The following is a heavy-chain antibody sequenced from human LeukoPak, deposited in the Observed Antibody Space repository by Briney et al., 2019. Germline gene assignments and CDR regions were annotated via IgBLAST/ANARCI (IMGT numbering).Heavy chain of an antibody. D-gene: IGHD3-22*01. J-gene: IGHJ4*02. CDR2: IYYSGST. CDR3: ARARYDSSGYYNFDY. CDR1: GGSVNSGSYY. V-gene: IGHV4-61*01. Sequence: SETLSLTCTVSGGSVNSGSYYWSWIRQPPGKGLEWIGYIYYSGSTNCNPSLKSRVAISVDTSKNQFSLKMSSVTAADTAVYYCARARYDSSGYYNFDYWGQGTLVTVSS.